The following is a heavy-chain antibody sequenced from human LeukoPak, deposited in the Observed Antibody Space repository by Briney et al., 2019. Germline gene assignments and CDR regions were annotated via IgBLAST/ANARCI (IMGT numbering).Heavy chain of an antibody. V-gene: IGHV3-7*03. CDR1: GFTFSSYW. Sequence: PGGSLRLSCAASGFTFSSYWMSWVRQAPGKGLEWVANIKQDGSEKYYVDSVKGRFTISRDNAKNSLYLQMNSLRAEDTAVYYCARVRRYYDSSRYYYLSAFDIWGQGTMVTVSS. CDR2: IKQDGSEK. J-gene: IGHJ3*02. D-gene: IGHD3-22*01. CDR3: ARVRRYYDSSRYYYLSAFDI.